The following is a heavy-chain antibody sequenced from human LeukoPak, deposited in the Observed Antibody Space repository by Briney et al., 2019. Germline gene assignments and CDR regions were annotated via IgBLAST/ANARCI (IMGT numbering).Heavy chain of an antibody. V-gene: IGHV3-49*04. Sequence: GGSLRLSCTAYGFTFGDYAMSWVRQAPGEGLEWVGFIRSKAYGGTTEYAASVKGRFTISRDDSKSIAYLQMNSLKTEDTAVYYCTRGGPKGDYFDYWGQGTLVTVSS. CDR2: IRSKAYGGTT. J-gene: IGHJ4*02. CDR3: TRGGPKGDYFDY. CDR1: GFTFGDYA.